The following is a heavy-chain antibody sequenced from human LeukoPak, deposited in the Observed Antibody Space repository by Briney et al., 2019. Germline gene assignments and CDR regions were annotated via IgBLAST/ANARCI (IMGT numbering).Heavy chain of an antibody. J-gene: IGHJ4*02. Sequence: SETLSLTCTVSGGSISSYYWSWIRQPPGKGLEWIGYIYYSGSTNYNPSLKSRVTISISTSKNQFSLKLSSATAADTAVYYCARSPWDTALDYWGQGTLVTVSS. V-gene: IGHV4-59*08. CDR1: GGSISSYY. CDR2: IYYSGST. CDR3: ARSPWDTALDY. D-gene: IGHD5-18*01.